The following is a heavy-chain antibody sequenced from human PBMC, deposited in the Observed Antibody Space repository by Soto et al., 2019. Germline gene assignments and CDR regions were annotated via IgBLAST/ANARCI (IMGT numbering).Heavy chain of an antibody. Sequence: SGPTLVNPTETLTLTCTVSGFSLSDVKVGVTWIRRPPGKALEWLAHIFSNDEKSYNTSLKSRLSISKDTSKSQVVLTVTSMGPVDTATYYCARISRYNYDFDYWGQGTLVTVSS. CDR2: IFSNDEK. V-gene: IGHV2-26*01. CDR1: GFSLSDVKVG. D-gene: IGHD1-20*01. CDR3: ARISRYNYDFDY. J-gene: IGHJ4*02.